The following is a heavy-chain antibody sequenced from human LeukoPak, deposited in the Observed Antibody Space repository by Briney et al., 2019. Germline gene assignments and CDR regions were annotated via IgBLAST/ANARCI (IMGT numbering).Heavy chain of an antibody. D-gene: IGHD3-22*01. CDR3: ARDYHYYDSSGYYSHGY. CDR2: NSGGT. V-gene: IGHV1-2*02. Sequence: NSGGTNYAQKFQGRVTMTRDTSISTAYMELSRLRPDDTAVYYCARDYHYYDSSGYYSHGYWGQGTLVTVSS. J-gene: IGHJ4*02.